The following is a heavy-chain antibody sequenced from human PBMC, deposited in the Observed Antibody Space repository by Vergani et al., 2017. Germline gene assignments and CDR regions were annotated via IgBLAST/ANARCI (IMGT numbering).Heavy chain of an antibody. CDR3: ARDLAYCHEGSCAL. D-gene: IGHD2-15*01. Sequence: QVQLVQSGGGVVQPGGSLRFSCVASGFTFNRYGMQWVRQAPGKGLGWVAYVLFDGSNEYYADSVKGRFIVSRDNSNDALYLQMNSLRTDDTAVYYCARDLAYCHEGSCALWGQGSVVTVSS. V-gene: IGHV3-30*02. CDR1: GFTFNRYG. CDR2: VLFDGSNE. J-gene: IGHJ4*02.